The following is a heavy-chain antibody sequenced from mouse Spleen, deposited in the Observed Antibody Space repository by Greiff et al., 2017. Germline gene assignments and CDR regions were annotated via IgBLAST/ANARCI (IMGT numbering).Heavy chain of an antibody. J-gene: IGHJ2*01. Sequence: EVQLQQSGPELVKPGASVKISCKASGYSFTGYYMNWVKQSPEKSLEWIGEINPSTGGTTYNQKFKAKATLTVDKSSSTAYMQLKSLTSEDSAVYYCARRDTTWYFDYWGQGTTLTVSS. V-gene: IGHV1-42*01. CDR1: GYSFTGYY. D-gene: IGHD1-1*01. CDR2: INPSTGGT. CDR3: ARRDTTWYFDY.